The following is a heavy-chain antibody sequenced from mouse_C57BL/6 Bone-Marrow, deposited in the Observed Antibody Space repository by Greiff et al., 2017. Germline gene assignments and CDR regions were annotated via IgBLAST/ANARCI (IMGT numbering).Heavy chain of an antibody. CDR2: IDPSDSYT. Sequence: QVQLQQPGAELVKPGASVKLSCKASGYTFTSYWMQWVKQRPGQGLEWIGEIDPSDSYTNYNQKFKGKATLTVDTSSSTAYMQLSSLTSEDSAVYYCAITGTCDYWVQGTTLTVSS. D-gene: IGHD4-1*01. V-gene: IGHV1-50*01. J-gene: IGHJ2*01. CDR1: GYTFTSYW. CDR3: AITGTCDY.